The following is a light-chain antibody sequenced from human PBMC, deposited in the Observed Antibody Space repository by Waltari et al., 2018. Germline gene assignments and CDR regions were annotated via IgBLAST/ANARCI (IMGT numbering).Light chain of an antibody. CDR3: QQYNNWPPT. CDR1: QSVRTN. J-gene: IGKJ1*01. Sequence: EIVMTQSPATLSVSPGERATISCRASQSVRTNLVWYQQKHGQAPRPLIYGAFTRVTGIPGRFSGSGSGTEFTLTISNLQSEDSAVYYCQQYNNWPPTFGQGTKVEV. CDR2: GAF. V-gene: IGKV3-15*01.